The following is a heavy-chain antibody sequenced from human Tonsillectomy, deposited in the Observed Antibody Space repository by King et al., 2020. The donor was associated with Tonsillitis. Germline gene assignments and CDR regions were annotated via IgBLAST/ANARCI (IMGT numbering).Heavy chain of an antibody. CDR1: GGSISGYH. J-gene: IGHJ4*02. V-gene: IGHV4-59*01. CDR3: ARFSVSSRFRLHFDS. D-gene: IGHD2-21*01. CDR2: IYNSGGA. Sequence: VQLQESGPGLVKPSETLSLTCTFSGGSISGYHWSWIRQPPGKGLEWITYIYNSGGANKNPSLKSPVNISVDPSKNQFSLDLSSVTAADTAIYYCARFSVSSRFRLHFDSWGQGDLVTVSS.